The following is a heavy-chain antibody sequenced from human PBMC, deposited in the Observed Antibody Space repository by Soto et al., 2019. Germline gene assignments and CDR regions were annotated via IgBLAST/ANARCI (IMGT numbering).Heavy chain of an antibody. CDR3: ASLSYSSSWQSSYYGMDV. D-gene: IGHD6-13*01. Sequence: ASVKVSCKASGYTFTGYYMHWVRQAPGQGLEWMGWIDPNSGGTNYAQKFQGRVTMTRDTSISTAYMELSRLRSDDTAVYYCASLSYSSSWQSSYYGMDVWGQGTTVTVS. V-gene: IGHV1-2*02. CDR2: IDPNSGGT. J-gene: IGHJ6*02. CDR1: GYTFTGYY.